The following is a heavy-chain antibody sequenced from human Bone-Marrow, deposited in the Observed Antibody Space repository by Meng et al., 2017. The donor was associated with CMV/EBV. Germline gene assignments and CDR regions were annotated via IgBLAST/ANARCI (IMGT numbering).Heavy chain of an antibody. V-gene: IGHV4-34*01. D-gene: IGHD3-3*01. CDR1: GGSLSDYY. CDR2: INHSGST. CDR3: ARARRYYDFWSGFGPSD. J-gene: IGHJ4*02. Sequence: GSLRLSCAVYGGSLSDYYYSWIRQPPGKGPEWIGEINHSGSTDYNPSLKSRATISVDTSKNQFSLKLTSVTAADTAVYYCARARRYYDFWSGFGPSDWGQGTLVTVSS.